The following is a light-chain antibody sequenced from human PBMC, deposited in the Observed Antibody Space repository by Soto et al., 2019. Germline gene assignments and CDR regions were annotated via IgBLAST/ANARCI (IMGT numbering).Light chain of an antibody. V-gene: IGLV2-14*01. CDR1: SNDIGIYNY. CDR3: SSYTGTSTV. CDR2: EVN. J-gene: IGLJ2*01. Sequence: QSALTQPASVSGSPGQSISISCTGTSNDIGIYNYVSWYQQYPGKAPKLMIYEVNNRLSGVSNRFSGSKSGNTASLTISGLQAEDEAYYYCSSYTGTSTVFGGGTKLTVL.